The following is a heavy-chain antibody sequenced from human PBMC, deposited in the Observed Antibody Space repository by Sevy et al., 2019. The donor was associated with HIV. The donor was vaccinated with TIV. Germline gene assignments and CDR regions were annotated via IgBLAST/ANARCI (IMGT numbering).Heavy chain of an antibody. CDR3: ARGPKGHPFDY. CDR1: GFTFSSYS. J-gene: IGHJ4*02. CDR2: ISSSSSYI. Sequence: GGSLRLSCAASGFTFSSYSMNWVRQAPGKGLEWVSSISSSSSYIYYEDSVKGRFTISRDNAKNSLYLQMSSLRAEDTAVYYCARGPKGHPFDYWGQGTLVTVSS. V-gene: IGHV3-21*01.